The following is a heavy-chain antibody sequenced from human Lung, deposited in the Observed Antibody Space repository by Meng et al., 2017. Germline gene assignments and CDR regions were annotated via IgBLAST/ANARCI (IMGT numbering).Heavy chain of an antibody. CDR2: IWYDGSNK. J-gene: IGHJ4*02. V-gene: IGHV3-33*01. D-gene: IGHD6-13*01. Sequence: VQRVGSWGGWFQPGRSLRLSGAASGFTFSSYGMHWVRQAPGKGLEWVAVIWYDGSNKYYADSVKGRFTISRDNSKNTLYLQMNSLRAEDTAVYYCARGGWYSSSSRVDYWGQGTLVTVSS. CDR1: GFTFSSYG. CDR3: ARGGWYSSSSRVDY.